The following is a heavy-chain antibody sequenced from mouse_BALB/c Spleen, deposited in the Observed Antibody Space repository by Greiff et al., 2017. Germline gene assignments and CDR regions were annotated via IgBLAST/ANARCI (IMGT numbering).Heavy chain of an antibody. V-gene: IGHV5-15*02. CDR2: ISNLAYSI. CDR3: ARAYYRYDGAMDY. D-gene: IGHD2-14*01. CDR1: GFTFSDYG. J-gene: IGHJ4*01. Sequence: EVNLVESGGGLVQPGGSRKLSCAASGFTFSDYGMAWVRQAPGKGPEWVAFISNLAYSIYYADTVTGRFTISRENAKNTLYLEMSSLRSEDTAMYYCARAYYRYDGAMDYWGQGTSVTVSS.